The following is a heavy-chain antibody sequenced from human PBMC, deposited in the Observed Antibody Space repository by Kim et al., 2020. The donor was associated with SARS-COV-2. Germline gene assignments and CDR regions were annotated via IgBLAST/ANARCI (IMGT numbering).Heavy chain of an antibody. D-gene: IGHD3-10*01. V-gene: IGHV3-30*02. CDR3: AKDLRAGLYYGSGGFDY. J-gene: IGHJ4*02. Sequence: VKGRFTISRDNSKNTLYLQMNSLRAEDTAVYYCAKDLRAGLYYGSGGFDYWGQGTLVTVSS.